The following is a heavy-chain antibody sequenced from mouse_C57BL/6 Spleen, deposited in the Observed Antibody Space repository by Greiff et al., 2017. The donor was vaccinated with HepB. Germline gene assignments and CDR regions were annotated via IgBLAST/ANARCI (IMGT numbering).Heavy chain of an antibody. D-gene: IGHD3-3*01. CDR2: IDPSDSYT. J-gene: IGHJ2*01. CDR1: GYTFTSYW. CDR3: ARWGGDVGY. Sequence: QVQLQQPGAELVKPGASVKLSCKASGYTFTSYWMQWVKQRPGQGLEWIGEIDPSDSYTNYNQKFKGKATLTVDTSSSTAYMQLSSLTSEDSAVYYCARWGGDVGYWGQGTTLTVSS. V-gene: IGHV1-50*01.